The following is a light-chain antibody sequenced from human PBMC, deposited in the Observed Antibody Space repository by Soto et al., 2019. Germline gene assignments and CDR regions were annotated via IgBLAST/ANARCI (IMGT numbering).Light chain of an antibody. V-gene: IGLV2-14*01. CDR1: SSDVGGYNF. J-gene: IGLJ3*02. Sequence: QSVLTQPASVSGSPGQSITISCTGTSSDVGGYNFVSWYQQHPGKAPRLMIFEVNNWPSGVSDRFSGSKSGNTASLTISGLQAEDEADYYCSSYTFSSTLVVFGGGTKLTVL. CDR2: EVN. CDR3: SSYTFSSTLVV.